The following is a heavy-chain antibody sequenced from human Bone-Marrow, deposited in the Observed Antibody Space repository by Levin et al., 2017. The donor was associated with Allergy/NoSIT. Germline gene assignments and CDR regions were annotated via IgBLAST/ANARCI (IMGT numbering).Heavy chain of an antibody. CDR3: AKDPLVVVADTWDY. CDR2: ISGDGSTI. V-gene: IGHV3-11*01. D-gene: IGHD6-19*01. CDR1: GFTFSDYF. Sequence: LSLTCAASGFTFSDYFMSWIRQAPGKGLEWVSYISGDGSTIYYADSVRGRFTISRDNARNALYLQMNSLRAEDTAVYYCAKDPLVVVADTWDYWGQGTLVTVSS. J-gene: IGHJ4*02.